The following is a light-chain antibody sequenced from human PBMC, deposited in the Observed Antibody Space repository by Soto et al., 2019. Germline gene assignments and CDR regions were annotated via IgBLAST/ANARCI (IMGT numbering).Light chain of an antibody. V-gene: IGLV2-14*03. J-gene: IGLJ1*01. CDR3: NSYPSSSTYV. CDR2: DVT. CDR1: SSDVGGFNY. Sequence: QSALTQPASVSGSPGQSITISCTGTSSDVGGFNYVSWYQQHQGKAPKIMIYDVTNRHSGVSYRFSGSKSGNTASLTISGLQAEDEADYYCNSYPSSSTYVFGTGNKLTVL.